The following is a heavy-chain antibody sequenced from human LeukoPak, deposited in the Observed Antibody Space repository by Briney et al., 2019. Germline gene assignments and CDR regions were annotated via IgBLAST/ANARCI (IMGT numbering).Heavy chain of an antibody. V-gene: IGHV7-4-1*02. CDR2: INTNTGNP. Sequence: ASVKVSCKASGYTFTSYAMNWVRQAPGQGLEWMGWINTNTGNPTYAQGFTGRFVFSLDTSVSTAYLQISSLKAEDTAVYYCARDASYYYDSSGIWDFWGQGTLVTVSS. CDR1: GYTFTSYA. D-gene: IGHD3-22*01. J-gene: IGHJ4*02. CDR3: ARDASYYYDSSGIWDF.